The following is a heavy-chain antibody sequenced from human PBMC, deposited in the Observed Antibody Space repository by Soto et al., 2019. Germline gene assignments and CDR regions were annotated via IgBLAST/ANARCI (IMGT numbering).Heavy chain of an antibody. V-gene: IGHV1-69*01. J-gene: IGHJ4*02. Sequence: SNSRCWVRQEKRKGLEWMGGIIPIFGTANYAQKFQGRVTITADQSTSTAYMEPSSLRSEDTAVYYCARVGGVVRGGTGIWVQGT. CDR2: IIPIFGTA. CDR3: ARVGGVVRGGTGI. CDR1: SNS. D-gene: IGHD3-10*01.